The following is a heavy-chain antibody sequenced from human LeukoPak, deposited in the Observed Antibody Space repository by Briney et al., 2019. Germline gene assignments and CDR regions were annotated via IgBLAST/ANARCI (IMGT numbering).Heavy chain of an antibody. CDR1: GFTLSSLW. V-gene: IGHV3-7*01. Sequence: GGSLRLSCAASGFTLSSLWMSWVRQAPGRGPEWVANINQDGGTTYYVASVKGRFTISRDNAKNSLSLQMSSLRAEDTAVYYCTKDRQGPNQYHMDVRGKGTTVTVSS. CDR2: INQDGGTT. CDR3: TKDRQGPNQYHMDV. J-gene: IGHJ6*03.